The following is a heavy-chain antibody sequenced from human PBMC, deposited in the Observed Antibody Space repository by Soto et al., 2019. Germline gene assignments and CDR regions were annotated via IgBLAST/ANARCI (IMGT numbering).Heavy chain of an antibody. CDR2: IHPGGSDI. J-gene: IGHJ4*02. D-gene: IGHD3-3*01. CDR1: GYYFTSYW. V-gene: IGHV5-51*01. Sequence: GESLKISCQGSGYYFTSYWIGWVRQMPGKGLEWMGIIHPGGSDIIYSPSFQGQVIISADRDISTAYLQWSSLKASDTAMYYCARQNTIFGIDYWGQGTLVTVSS. CDR3: ARQNTIFGIDY.